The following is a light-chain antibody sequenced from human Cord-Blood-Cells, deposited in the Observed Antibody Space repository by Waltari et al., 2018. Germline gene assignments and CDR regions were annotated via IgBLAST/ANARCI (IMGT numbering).Light chain of an antibody. CDR1: SRDVGGYHY. CDR2: DVS. J-gene: IGLJ3*02. Sequence: QSALTQPRSVSGSPGQSVTISCPGPSRDVGGYHYVPWYQQHPGKAPKLMIYDVSKRPSGVPDRFSGSKSGNTASLTISGLQAEDEADYYCCSYAGSYTWVFGGGTKLTVL. V-gene: IGLV2-11*01. CDR3: CSYAGSYTWV.